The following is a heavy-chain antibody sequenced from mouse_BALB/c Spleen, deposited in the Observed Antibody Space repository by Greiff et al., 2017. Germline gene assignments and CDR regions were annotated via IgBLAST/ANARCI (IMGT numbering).Heavy chain of an antibody. Sequence: EVKLMESGAELVKPGASVKLSCTASGFNIKDTYMHWVKQRPEQGLEWIGRIDPANGNTKYDPKFQGKATITADTSSNTAYLQLSSLTSEDTAVYYCARLLRLRDAMDYWGQGTSVTVSS. J-gene: IGHJ4*01. D-gene: IGHD1-2*01. CDR1: GFNIKDTY. CDR3: ARLLRLRDAMDY. CDR2: IDPANGNT. V-gene: IGHV14-3*02.